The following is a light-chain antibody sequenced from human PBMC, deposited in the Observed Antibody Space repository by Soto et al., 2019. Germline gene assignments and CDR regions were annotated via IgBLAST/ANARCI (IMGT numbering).Light chain of an antibody. Sequence: DLQMTQSPSSLSASVGDRVTITCRASQSISIFLNWYQQKPGKAPNLLIYAASNLQSGVPSRFSGSGSGTDFTLTISNLQPEDFATYYCQQSYNTPPITFGQGTRLEIK. V-gene: IGKV1-39*01. CDR1: QSISIF. J-gene: IGKJ5*01. CDR3: QQSYNTPPIT. CDR2: AAS.